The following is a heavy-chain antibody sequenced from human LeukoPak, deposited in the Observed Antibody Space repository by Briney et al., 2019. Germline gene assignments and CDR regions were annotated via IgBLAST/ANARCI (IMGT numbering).Heavy chain of an antibody. J-gene: IGHJ4*02. Sequence: GGSLSLSCAASGFTFSSYSMNWVRQAPGKGLEWVSSISSSSSYIYYADSVKGRFTISRDNAKNSLYLQMNSLRAEDTAVYYCARAWAMVRGVIGYWGQGTLVTVSS. CDR3: ARAWAMVRGVIGY. V-gene: IGHV3-21*01. CDR2: ISSSSSYI. D-gene: IGHD3-10*01. CDR1: GFTFSSYS.